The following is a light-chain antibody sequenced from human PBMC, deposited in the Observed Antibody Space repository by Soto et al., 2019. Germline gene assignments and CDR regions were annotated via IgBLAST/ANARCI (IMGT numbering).Light chain of an antibody. CDR2: GAS. V-gene: IGKV3-15*01. CDR3: LQYADSAWT. Sequence: ETVMTQSPGTLSGSPGERATLSCRASQSVSNNLAWYQQKAGQAPRLLIYGASTRATGIPARFSGSGSGTDFSLTITGLDPEDFAVYYCLQYADSAWTFGQGTTVEIK. J-gene: IGKJ1*01. CDR1: QSVSNN.